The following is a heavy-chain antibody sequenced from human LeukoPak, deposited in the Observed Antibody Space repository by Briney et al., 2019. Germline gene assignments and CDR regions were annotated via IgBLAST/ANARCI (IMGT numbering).Heavy chain of an antibody. CDR2: ISNSGSSI. CDR1: GFTFSSYE. Sequence: PGGSLRLSCAASGFTFSSYEMNWVRQAPGKGLEWLSHISNSGSSIQYADSVKGRFIISRDNAKNSLYLQMNSLRVEDTAVYYCARTRDGPFAYWGQGTLVTVSS. D-gene: IGHD5-24*01. J-gene: IGHJ4*02. CDR3: ARTRDGPFAY. V-gene: IGHV3-48*03.